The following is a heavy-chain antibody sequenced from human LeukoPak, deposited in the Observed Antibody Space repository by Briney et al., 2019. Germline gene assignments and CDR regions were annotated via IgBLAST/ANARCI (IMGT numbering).Heavy chain of an antibody. Sequence: SETLSLTCTVSGGSISTYYWSWIRQPPGKGLEWIGYIYYSGSTSYNPSLKSRVTISVDTSKNQFSLKLSSVTAADPAVYYCARRRSGTSSEFDPWGQGTLVTVSS. J-gene: IGHJ5*02. D-gene: IGHD6-6*01. V-gene: IGHV4-59*08. CDR3: ARRRSGTSSEFDP. CDR2: IYYSGST. CDR1: GGSISTYY.